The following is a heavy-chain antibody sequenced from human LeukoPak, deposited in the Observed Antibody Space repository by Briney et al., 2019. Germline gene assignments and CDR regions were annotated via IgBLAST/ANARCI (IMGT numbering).Heavy chain of an antibody. CDR2: INDNGGRT. CDR3: VKDVGGSYAFDY. CDR1: GFTFSRYA. Sequence: PGGSLRLSCSASGFTFSRYAMHWVRQAPGKGLEYVSGINDNGGRTHYGDSVKGRFSISRDNSKNTLHLQMSTLRAEGTALYYCVKDVGGSYAFDYWGQGILVTVAS. D-gene: IGHD1-26*01. J-gene: IGHJ4*02. V-gene: IGHV3-64D*09.